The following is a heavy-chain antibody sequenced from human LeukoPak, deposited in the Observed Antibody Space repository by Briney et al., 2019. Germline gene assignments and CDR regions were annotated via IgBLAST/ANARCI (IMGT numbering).Heavy chain of an antibody. D-gene: IGHD3-10*01. J-gene: IGHJ4*02. CDR2: ISSDGGNT. CDR3: ARDEFGDYIFHY. V-gene: IGHV3-64*02. CDR1: GFSFSTTT. Sequence: PGGSLRLSCAASGFSFSTTTMRWVRQPPGKGLEYVSAISSDGGNTYYADFVNGRFTISRENSKNTMSIQMGSLRGEDMALYFCARDEFGDYIFHYWGQGTQVSVPS.